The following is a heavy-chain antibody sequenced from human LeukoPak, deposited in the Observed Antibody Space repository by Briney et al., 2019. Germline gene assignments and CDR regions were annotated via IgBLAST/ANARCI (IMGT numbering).Heavy chain of an antibody. D-gene: IGHD2-21*02. Sequence: GASVKVSCKASGGTFSSYAISWVRQAPGQGLEWMGGIIPIFGTANYAQKLQGRVTMTTDTSTSTAYMELRSLRSDDTAVYYCARCVKGGGDHWFDPWGQGTLVTVSS. CDR3: ARCVKGGGDHWFDP. CDR2: IIPIFGTA. J-gene: IGHJ5*02. CDR1: GGTFSSYA. V-gene: IGHV1-69*05.